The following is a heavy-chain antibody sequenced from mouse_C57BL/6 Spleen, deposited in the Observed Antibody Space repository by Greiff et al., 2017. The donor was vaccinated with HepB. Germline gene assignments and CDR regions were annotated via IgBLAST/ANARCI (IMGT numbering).Heavy chain of an antibody. J-gene: IGHJ2*01. V-gene: IGHV1-82*01. CDR3: AREMVKDY. Sequence: VKLQESGPELVKPGASVKISCKASGYAFSSSWMNWVKQRPGKGLEWIGRIYPGDGDTNYNGKFKGKATLTADKSSSTAYMQLSSLTSEDSAVYFCAREMVKDYWGQGTTLTVSS. CDR1: GYAFSSSW. D-gene: IGHD2-3*01. CDR2: IYPGDGDT.